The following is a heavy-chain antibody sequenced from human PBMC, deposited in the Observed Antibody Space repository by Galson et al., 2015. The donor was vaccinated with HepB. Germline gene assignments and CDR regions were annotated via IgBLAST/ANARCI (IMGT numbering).Heavy chain of an antibody. V-gene: IGHV3-66*02. D-gene: IGHD3-22*01. J-gene: IGHJ6*02. CDR2: IYSGGST. Sequence: SLRLSCAASGFTVSSNYMSWVRQAPGKGLEWVSVIYSGGSTYYADSVKGRFTISRDNSKNTLYLQMNSLRAEDTAVYYCARDRYYYDSSGLYYYYGMDVWGQGTTVTVSS. CDR1: GFTVSSNY. CDR3: ARDRYYYDSSGLYYYYGMDV.